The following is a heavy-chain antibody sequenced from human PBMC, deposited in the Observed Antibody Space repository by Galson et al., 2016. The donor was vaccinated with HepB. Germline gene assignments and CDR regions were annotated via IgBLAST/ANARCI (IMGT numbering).Heavy chain of an antibody. CDR1: GFSFSTSS. D-gene: IGHD4-17*01. CDR2: ISSRSSTM. V-gene: IGHV3-48*02. Sequence: SLRLSCAASGFSFSTSSMSWVRQAPGKGLDWVAYISSRSSTMYYAHSVRGRFTISRDNAKNSPFLQMNSLRDEDTAIYFCAGGDGGDLRHWGQGTLVTVSS. J-gene: IGHJ1*01. CDR3: AGGDGGDLRH.